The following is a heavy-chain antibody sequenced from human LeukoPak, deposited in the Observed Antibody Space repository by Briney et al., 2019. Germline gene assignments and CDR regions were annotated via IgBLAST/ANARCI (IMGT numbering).Heavy chain of an antibody. CDR1: GGSISSSSYY. V-gene: IGHV4-39*01. CDR3: VRHLPYSNYCNY. CDR2: IYYSGST. J-gene: IGHJ4*02. D-gene: IGHD4-11*01. Sequence: NPSETLSLICTVSGGSISSSSYYWGWIRQPPGKGLEWIASIYYSGSTYYNPSLKSRVTISVDTSKNQFSLKLSSVTAADTAVYYCVRHLPYSNYCNYWGQGTLVTVSS.